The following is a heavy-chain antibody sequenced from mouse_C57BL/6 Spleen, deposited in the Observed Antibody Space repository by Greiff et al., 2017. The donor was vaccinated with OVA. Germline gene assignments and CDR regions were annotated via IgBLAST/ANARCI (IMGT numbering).Heavy chain of an antibody. CDR2: IHPNSGST. Sequence: QVQLQQPGAELVKPGASVKLSCKASGYTFTSYWMHWVKQRPGQGLEWIGMIHPNSGSTNYNEKFKSKATLTVDKSSIPAYLQLSSLTSEDAAVYYCARRGLWSVDYWGQGTTLTVSS. V-gene: IGHV1-64*01. CDR3: ARRGLWSVDY. CDR1: GYTFTSYW. D-gene: IGHD1-1*02. J-gene: IGHJ2*01.